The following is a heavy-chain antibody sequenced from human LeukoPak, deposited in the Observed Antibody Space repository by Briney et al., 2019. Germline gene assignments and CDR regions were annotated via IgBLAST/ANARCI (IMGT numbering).Heavy chain of an antibody. V-gene: IGHV3-9*01. CDR1: GFIFNNYA. Sequence: ALRLSCAGSGFIFNNYAMHWVRQPPGKGLEWVSGISWNSGSIDYADSVKGRFTISRDNAKNSLYLQMNSLRVEDTAVYFCARGGGLDVWGQGATVTVSS. J-gene: IGHJ6*02. CDR2: ISWNSGSI. D-gene: IGHD3-16*01. CDR3: ARGGGLDV.